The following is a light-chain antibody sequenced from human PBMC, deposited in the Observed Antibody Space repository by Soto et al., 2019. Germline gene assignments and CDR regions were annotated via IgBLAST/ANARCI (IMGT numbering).Light chain of an antibody. V-gene: IGLV2-14*01. CDR1: SSDVGGSNY. Sequence: QSVPTQPASVSGSPRQSITISCTGTSSDVGGSNYVSWYQQLPGKAPKLMIYDVSDRPSGVSNRFSGSKSGNTASLTISGLQAEDEADYYCSSYTSSSLYVFGTGTKVTVL. CDR2: DVS. J-gene: IGLJ1*01. CDR3: SSYTSSSLYV.